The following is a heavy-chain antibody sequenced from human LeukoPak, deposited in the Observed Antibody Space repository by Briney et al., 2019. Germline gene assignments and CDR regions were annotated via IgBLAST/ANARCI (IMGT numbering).Heavy chain of an antibody. D-gene: IGHD2-8*02. V-gene: IGHV1-8*01. CDR1: GYTFTSYD. J-gene: IGHJ4*02. Sequence: ASVKVSCKASGYTFTSYDINWVRQATGQGLEWMGWMNPNSGNTGYAQKFQGRVTMTRNTSISTAYMELSSLRSEDTAVYYCAREGYCTGGVCYGGFDYWGQGTLVTVSS. CDR2: MNPNSGNT. CDR3: AREGYCTGGVCYGGFDY.